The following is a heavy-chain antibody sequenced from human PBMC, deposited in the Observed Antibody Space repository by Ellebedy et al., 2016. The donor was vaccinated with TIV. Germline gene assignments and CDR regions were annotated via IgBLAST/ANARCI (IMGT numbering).Heavy chain of an antibody. D-gene: IGHD6-13*01. CDR3: ARGHSSSWYGPRLFDY. J-gene: IGHJ4*02. Sequence: AASVKVSCKASGGTFSSYAISWVRQAPGQGLEWMGGIIPIFGTANYAQKFQGRVTITADESTSTAYMELSSLRSEDTAVYYCARGHSSSWYGPRLFDYWGQGTLVTVSS. CDR2: IIPIFGTA. V-gene: IGHV1-69*13. CDR1: GGTFSSYA.